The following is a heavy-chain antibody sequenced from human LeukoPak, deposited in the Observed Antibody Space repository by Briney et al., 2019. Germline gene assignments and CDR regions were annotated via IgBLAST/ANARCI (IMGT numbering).Heavy chain of an antibody. V-gene: IGHV4-61*02. CDR1: GGSMSGNSHY. D-gene: IGHD3-10*01. CDR3: ARSSPLRGEAFDI. J-gene: IGHJ3*02. Sequence: SETLSLTCTVSGGSMSGNSHYWNWIRQPAGKGLEWIGLIYTSGSTNYNPSLKSRVTISVDTSKNQFSLKLSSVTAADTAVYYCARSSPLRGEAFDIWGQGTMVTVSS. CDR2: IYTSGST.